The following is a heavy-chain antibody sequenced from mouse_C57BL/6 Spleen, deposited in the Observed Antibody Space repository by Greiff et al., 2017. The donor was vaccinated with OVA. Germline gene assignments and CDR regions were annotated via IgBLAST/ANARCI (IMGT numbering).Heavy chain of an antibody. CDR2: IEPSDSET. Sequence: QVHVKQPGAELVRPGSSVKLSCKASGYTFTSYWMHWVKQRPIQGLEWIGNIEPSDSETHYNQKFKDKATLTVDKSSSTAYMQLSSLTSEDSAVYYCARTDYYGSSYWYFDVWGTGTTVTVSS. CDR1: GYTFTSYW. D-gene: IGHD1-1*01. J-gene: IGHJ1*03. V-gene: IGHV1-52*01. CDR3: ARTDYYGSSYWYFDV.